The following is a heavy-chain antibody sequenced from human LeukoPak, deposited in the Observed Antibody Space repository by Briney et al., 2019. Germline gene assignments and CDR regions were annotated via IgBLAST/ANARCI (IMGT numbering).Heavy chain of an antibody. CDR1: GGSISSSSYY. V-gene: IGHV4-39*01. CDR3: AKRDYYDSSSFDY. CDR2: IYYSGST. J-gene: IGHJ4*02. Sequence: SETLSLTCTVSGGSISSSSYYWGWIRQPPGKGLEWIGSIYYSGSTYYNPSLKSRVTISVDTSKSQFSLKLSSVTAADTAVYYCAKRDYYDSSSFDYWGQGTLVTVSS. D-gene: IGHD3-22*01.